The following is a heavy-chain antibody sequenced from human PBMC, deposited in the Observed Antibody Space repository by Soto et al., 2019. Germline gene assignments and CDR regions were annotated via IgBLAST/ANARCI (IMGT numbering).Heavy chain of an antibody. CDR1: GGSISSSSYY. CDR3: ARVTTVTTYFDY. D-gene: IGHD4-17*01. V-gene: IGHV4-39*01. J-gene: IGHJ4*02. CDR2: IYYSGST. Sequence: QLQLQESGPGLVKPSETLSLTCTVSGGSISSSSYYWGWIRQPPGKGLEWIGSIYYSGSTYYNPSLKSRVTISVDTSKNQFSLKLSSVTAADTAVYYCARVTTVTTYFDYWGQGTLVTVSS.